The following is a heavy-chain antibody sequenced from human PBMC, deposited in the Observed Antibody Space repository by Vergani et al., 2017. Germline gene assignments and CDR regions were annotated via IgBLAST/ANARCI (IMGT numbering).Heavy chain of an antibody. CDR1: GFTFDDYA. CDR3: AKDIDRQWLVFGAGVFDY. D-gene: IGHD6-19*01. J-gene: IGHJ4*02. CDR2: ISWNSGSI. Sequence: EVQLVESGGGLVQPGRSLRLSCAASGFTFDDYAMHWVRQAPGKSLEWVSGISWNSGSIGYADSVKGRFTISSDNAKNSLYLQMNSLRAEDTALYYCAKDIDRQWLVFGAGVFDYWGQGTLVTVSS. V-gene: IGHV3-9*01.